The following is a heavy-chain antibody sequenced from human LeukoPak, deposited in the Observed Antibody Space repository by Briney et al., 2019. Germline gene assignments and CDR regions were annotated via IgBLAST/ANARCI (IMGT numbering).Heavy chain of an antibody. J-gene: IGHJ5*02. CDR1: GFTFSNAW. Sequence: GGSLRLSCAASGFTFSNAWMSWVCQAPGKGLEWVGRIKSKTDGGTTDYAAPVKGKFTISRDDSKNTLYLQMNSLKTEDTAVYYCTTDPQIYCSSTSCYPWGQGTLVTVSS. D-gene: IGHD2-2*01. CDR3: TTDPQIYCSSTSCYP. V-gene: IGHV3-15*01. CDR2: IKSKTDGGTT.